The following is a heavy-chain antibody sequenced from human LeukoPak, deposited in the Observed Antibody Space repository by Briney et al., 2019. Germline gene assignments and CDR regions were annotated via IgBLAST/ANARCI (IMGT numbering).Heavy chain of an antibody. D-gene: IGHD3-10*01. CDR2: IYHSGDT. CDR3: VRGSSVTMVRGVIVTYGLDV. Sequence: SETLSLTCVVSGGSLSTHHWSWIRQSPGMGLEWIGNIYHSGDTYYNPSLKNRLTISVDRLKNQFSLRLTSVTAADTAVYYCVRGSSVTMVRGVIVTYGLDVWGQGTTVTVSS. J-gene: IGHJ6*02. CDR1: GGSLSTHH. V-gene: IGHV4-30-2*06.